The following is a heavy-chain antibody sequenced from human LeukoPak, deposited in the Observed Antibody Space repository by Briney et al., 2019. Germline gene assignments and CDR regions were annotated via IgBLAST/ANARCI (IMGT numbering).Heavy chain of an antibody. Sequence: SETLSLTCTVSGGSISGSYWSWIRQPPGKGVEWIGYIYSSGSTNYNPPLKSRVTISVDTSKNQFSLKLSSVTAADTAVYYCARIFTDSGSYYSEYWGQGTLVTVSS. CDR2: IYSSGST. J-gene: IGHJ4*02. V-gene: IGHV4-4*08. CDR3: ARIFTDSGSYYSEY. D-gene: IGHD3-22*01. CDR1: GGSISGSY.